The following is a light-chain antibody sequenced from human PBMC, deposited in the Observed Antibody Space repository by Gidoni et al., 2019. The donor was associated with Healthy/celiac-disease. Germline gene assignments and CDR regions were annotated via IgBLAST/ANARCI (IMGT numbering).Light chain of an antibody. CDR3: QQYYSTPYT. J-gene: IGKJ2*01. Sequence: IVLTQSPDSLVVSLGERATINCNSSQSVLYSSNNKNYLAWYQQKPGQPPKLLIYWASTRESGVPDRCSGSGSGTDFTLTISSLQAEDVAVYYCQQYYSTPYTCGQGTKLEIK. CDR1: QSVLYSSNNKNY. CDR2: WAS. V-gene: IGKV4-1*01.